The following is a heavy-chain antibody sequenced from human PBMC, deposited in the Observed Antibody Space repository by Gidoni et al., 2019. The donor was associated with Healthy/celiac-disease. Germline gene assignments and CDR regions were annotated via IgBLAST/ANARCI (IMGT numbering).Heavy chain of an antibody. V-gene: IGHV3-30*18. CDR3: AKEGEQQLGQVGLDY. J-gene: IGHJ4*02. Sequence: QVQLVESGGGVVQHGTSLSLSCAASGFTFSSYRMHWVRQAPGKGLEWVAVISYDGSNKYYADSVKGRFTISRDNSKNTLYLQMNSLRAEDTAVYYCAKEGEQQLGQVGLDYWGQGTLVTVSS. D-gene: IGHD6-13*01. CDR2: ISYDGSNK. CDR1: GFTFSSYR.